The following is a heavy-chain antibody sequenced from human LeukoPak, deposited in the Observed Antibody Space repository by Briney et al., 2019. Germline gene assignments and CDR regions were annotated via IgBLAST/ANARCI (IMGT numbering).Heavy chain of an antibody. V-gene: IGHV3-66*02. D-gene: IGHD5-24*01. J-gene: IGHJ4*02. CDR3: AKEQREKTTPHRTVFDY. CDR2: IHSGGTT. CDR1: KFTISGIY. Sequence: GSMRLSCAAYKFTISGIYMTWDRPAQGQGREWVSVIHSGGTTYYAETVRGRFTISRNNPKTTLILQMNSRSAENTAWYYRAKEQREKTTPHRTVFDYWGPG.